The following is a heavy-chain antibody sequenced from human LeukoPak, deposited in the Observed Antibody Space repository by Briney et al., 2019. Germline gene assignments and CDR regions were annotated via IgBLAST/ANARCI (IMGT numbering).Heavy chain of an antibody. CDR2: TRNKANSYTT. V-gene: IGHV3-72*01. J-gene: IGHJ6*03. D-gene: IGHD3-10*01. CDR3: ARGIITMVRGAGSYYYYYYMDV. Sequence: GGSLRLSCAASGFTFSDHYMDWVRQAPGKGLEWVGRTRNKANSYTTGYAASVKGRFTISRDDSKNSLYLQMNSLKTEDTAVYYCARGIITMVRGAGSYYYYYYMDVWGKGTTVTISS. CDR1: GFTFSDHY.